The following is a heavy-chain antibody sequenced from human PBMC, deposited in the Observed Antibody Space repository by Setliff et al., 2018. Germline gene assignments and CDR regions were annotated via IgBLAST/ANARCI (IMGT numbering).Heavy chain of an antibody. Sequence: GGSLRLSCAASGFTFDDYGMSWVRQAPGKGLEWVSLISWDGGSTYYADSVKGRFTISRDNSKNSLCLQRNSLRAEETAVYYCVRDLHWGFDYWGLGTLVTVSS. CDR1: GFTFDDYG. J-gene: IGHJ4*02. V-gene: IGHV3-43D*04. CDR2: ISWDGGST. CDR3: VRDLHWGFDY. D-gene: IGHD7-27*01.